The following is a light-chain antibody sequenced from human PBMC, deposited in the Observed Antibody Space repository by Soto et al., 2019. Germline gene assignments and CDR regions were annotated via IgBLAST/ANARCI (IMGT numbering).Light chain of an antibody. V-gene: IGKV3-15*01. J-gene: IGKJ2*01. CDR3: QQYNNWPPTYT. Sequence: EIVMTQSPATLSVSPGERVTLSCRASQSVGSNLAWYQQKPGQAPRLLIYEASTRAIGIPARFRGSGSATEFTLTIGSLQPEAFAVSSCQQYNNWPPTYTFGQGAKLEIK. CDR1: QSVGSN. CDR2: EAS.